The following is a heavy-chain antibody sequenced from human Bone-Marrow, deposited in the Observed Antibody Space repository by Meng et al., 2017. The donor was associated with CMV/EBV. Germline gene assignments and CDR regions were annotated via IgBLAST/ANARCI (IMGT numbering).Heavy chain of an antibody. CDR3: ATVVALTTVTTRDYVAPYNWFDP. Sequence: ASVKVSCKASDYTFTKYGITWMRQAPGQGLEWMGWLSTYNSATKYAQKVQGRVTMTEDTSTDTAYMELSSLRSEDTAVYYCATVVALTTVTTRDYVAPYNWFDPWGQGTLVTVSS. CDR1: DYTFTKYG. V-gene: IGHV1-18*01. J-gene: IGHJ5*02. CDR2: LSTYNSAT. D-gene: IGHD4-11*01.